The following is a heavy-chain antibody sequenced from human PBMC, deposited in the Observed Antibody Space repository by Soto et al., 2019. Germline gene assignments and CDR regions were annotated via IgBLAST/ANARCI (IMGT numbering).Heavy chain of an antibody. D-gene: IGHD1-26*01. V-gene: IGHV3-23*01. CDR3: AKGTRVGAAGAFDI. J-gene: IGHJ3*02. CDR1: GFTFNTYA. CDR2: ISGSGGST. Sequence: DVQLLESGGGLVQPGGSLRLSCAASGFTFNTYALGWVRQAPGKGLEWVSGISGSGGSTYYADSVKGRFTISRDNSKNTLYLRMNSLRAEDTAVYYCAKGTRVGAAGAFDIWGQGTMVTVSS.